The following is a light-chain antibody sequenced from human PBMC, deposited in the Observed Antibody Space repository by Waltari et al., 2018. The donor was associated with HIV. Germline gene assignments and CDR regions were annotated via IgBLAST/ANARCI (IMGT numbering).Light chain of an antibody. CDR3: QQRYNRLVT. V-gene: IGKV3-11*01. CDR1: QSVSSY. Sequence: ELVLTQSPATLSLSPGERATLSCRASQSVSSYLAWYQQKPGQAPRPHIYDASNRATGIPPRFSGSGSGTEFTLTISSLGPEDFAVYDGQQRYNRLVTFGQGTKLEIK. CDR2: DAS. J-gene: IGKJ2*01.